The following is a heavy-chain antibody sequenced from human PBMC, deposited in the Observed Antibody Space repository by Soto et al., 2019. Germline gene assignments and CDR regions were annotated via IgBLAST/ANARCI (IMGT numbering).Heavy chain of an antibody. CDR2: ISAYNGNT. CDR1: GYTFTSYG. Sequence: ASVKVSCKASGYTFTSYGISWVRQAPGQGLEWMGWISAYNGNTNYAQKLQGRVTMTTDTSTSTAYMELRSLRSDDTAVYYCARDLGITGTTPVLHYYYYHMDVWGKGTTVTVSS. D-gene: IGHD1-7*01. CDR3: ARDLGITGTTPVLHYYYYHMDV. J-gene: IGHJ6*03. V-gene: IGHV1-18*01.